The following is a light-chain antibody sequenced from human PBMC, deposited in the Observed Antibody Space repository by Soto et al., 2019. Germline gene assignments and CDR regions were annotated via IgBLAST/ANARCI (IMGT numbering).Light chain of an antibody. J-gene: IGLJ2*01. V-gene: IGLV2-8*01. CDR3: SSYGGTNNLL. CDR1: SSDVGGYKY. Sequence: QSVLTQPPSASGPPGQSVTISCTGTSSDVGGYKYVSWYQQHPGKAPKLMIFEVHKRPSGVPDRFSGSKSGNTASLTVSGLQAEDEADYYCSSYGGTNNLLFGGGTKVTVL. CDR2: EVH.